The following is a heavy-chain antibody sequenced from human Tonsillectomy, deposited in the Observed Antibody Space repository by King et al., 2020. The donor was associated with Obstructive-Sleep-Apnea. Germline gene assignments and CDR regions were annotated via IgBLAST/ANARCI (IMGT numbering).Heavy chain of an antibody. Sequence: VQLVESGGGLVQPGGSLRLSCAASGFTFSSYAMSWVRQAPGKGLEWVSATRGSGGSRDYADSVKGRFTISRDNSKNTLYLQMNSLRAEDTAVYHCAKDHLVVTAAGGVFDIWGQGTMVTVSS. CDR1: GFTFSSYA. J-gene: IGHJ3*02. V-gene: IGHV3-23*04. CDR2: TRGSGGSR. D-gene: IGHD2-2*01. CDR3: AKDHLVVTAAGGVFDI.